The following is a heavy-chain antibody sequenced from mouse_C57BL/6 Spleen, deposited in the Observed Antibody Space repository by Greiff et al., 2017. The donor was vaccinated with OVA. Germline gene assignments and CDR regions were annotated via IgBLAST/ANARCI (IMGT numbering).Heavy chain of an antibody. CDR1: GFTFSDYG. J-gene: IGHJ2*01. Sequence: EVQLVESGGGLVKPGGSLKLSCAASGFTFSDYGMPWVRQAPEKGLEWVAYISSGSSTIYYADTVKGRFTISRDNAKNTLFLQMTSLRSEDTAMYYCARGGTWTNFDYWGQGTTLTVSS. V-gene: IGHV5-17*01. D-gene: IGHD2-14*01. CDR2: ISSGSSTI. CDR3: ARGGTWTNFDY.